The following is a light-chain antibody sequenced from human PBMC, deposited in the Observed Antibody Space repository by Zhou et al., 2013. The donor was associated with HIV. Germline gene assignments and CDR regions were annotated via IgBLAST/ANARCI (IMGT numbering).Light chain of an antibody. CDR2: AAS. V-gene: IGKV1-39*01. CDR1: QSISNY. J-gene: IGKJ4*01. Sequence: DIQMTQSPSSLSASVGDRVTITCRASQSISNYLNWYQQKPGKAPKLLIYAASALQSGVPSRFSGSGSGTDFTLTISSLQPEDFATYYCQQSYSTPRTFGGGTEGGDQT. CDR3: QQSYSTPRT.